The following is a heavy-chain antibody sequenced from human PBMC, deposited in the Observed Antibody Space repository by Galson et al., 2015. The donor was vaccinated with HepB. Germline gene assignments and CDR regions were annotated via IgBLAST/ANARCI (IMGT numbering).Heavy chain of an antibody. V-gene: IGHV4-39*07. CDR2: IYYSGST. J-gene: IGHJ3*02. Sequence: ETLSLTCTVSGGSISTSGYYWGWIRQPPGKGLEWIGSIYYSGSTDYNPSLKSRVTISVDTSKNQFSLKLSSVTAADTAVYYCARDPPSHDSGGYDGFDIWGQGTMVTVSS. CDR3: ARDPPSHDSGGYDGFDI. D-gene: IGHD3-22*01. CDR1: GGSISTSGYY.